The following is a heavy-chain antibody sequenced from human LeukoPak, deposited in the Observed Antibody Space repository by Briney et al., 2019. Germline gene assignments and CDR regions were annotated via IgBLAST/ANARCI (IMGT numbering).Heavy chain of an antibody. D-gene: IGHD5-24*01. CDR3: VRHVSTNTGYFDS. J-gene: IGHJ4*02. CDR1: GGSINSHSYY. V-gene: IGHV4-39*01. CDR2: VYYDGTS. Sequence: SSETLSLTCTVSGGSINSHSYYWGWIRQPPGKGLEWIGSVYYDGTSYSNPSLKSRVGVFVDTSRDQFSLDLDFVTAADTALYYCVRHVSTNTGYFDSCGQGTLVSVSS.